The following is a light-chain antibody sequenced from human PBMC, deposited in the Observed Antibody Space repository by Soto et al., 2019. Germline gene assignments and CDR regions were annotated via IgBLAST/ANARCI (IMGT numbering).Light chain of an antibody. CDR2: WAS. Sequence: DIVMTQSPDSLAVSLGERATINCKSSQRVLYSSSNKNYLAWYQQKPGQPPKLLIYWASTRESGVPDRFSGSGSGTDFTLTISILQAEDVAVYYCQHYCSSPWTFGQGTKVEIK. CDR1: QRVLYSSSNKNY. CDR3: QHYCSSPWT. J-gene: IGKJ1*01. V-gene: IGKV4-1*01.